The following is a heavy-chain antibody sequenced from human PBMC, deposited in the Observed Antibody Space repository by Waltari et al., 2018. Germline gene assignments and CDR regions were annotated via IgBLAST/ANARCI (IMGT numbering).Heavy chain of an antibody. Sequence: EVQLVESGGGLVKPGGSLRPSCEASGSTFSGYSMNGVRLVQGKEMKYVSSISVDIRFIYYADSVNGRFTISSDDAKNLLYLQMTRLRVADTAVYYCARDRRSYFDCWGPGTLVPVSS. CDR3: ARDRRSYFDC. V-gene: IGHV3-21*01. CDR2: ISVDIRFI. J-gene: IGHJ4*02. CDR1: GSTFSGYS.